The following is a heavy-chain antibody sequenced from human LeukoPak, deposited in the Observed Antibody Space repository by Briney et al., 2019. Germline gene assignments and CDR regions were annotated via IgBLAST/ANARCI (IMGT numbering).Heavy chain of an antibody. D-gene: IGHD5-24*01. V-gene: IGHV3-20*04. CDR2: INWNGGST. CDR3: ARRRWLQFGSFDY. Sequence: GGSLRLSCAASGFTFDDYGMSWVRQAPGRGQEWVSGINWNGGSTGYADSVKGRFTISRDNAKNSLYLQMNSLRAEDTALYYCARRRWLQFGSFDYWGQGTLVTVSS. CDR1: GFTFDDYG. J-gene: IGHJ4*02.